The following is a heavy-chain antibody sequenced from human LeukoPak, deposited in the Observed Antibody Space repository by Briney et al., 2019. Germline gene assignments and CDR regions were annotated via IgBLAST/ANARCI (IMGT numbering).Heavy chain of an antibody. CDR1: VFSLSISG. D-gene: IGHD3-10*01. CDR3: ARVLRGLYNLGD. CDR2: ISSSSDLM. Sequence: PGGSLRLSCEASVFSLSISGMNWVRQAPGKGLEWVSYISSSSDLMSYVASVKGRFTVSRDNAKNSLFLQMNSLRDEDTAVYYCARVLRGLYNLGDWGQGTLVTVSS. V-gene: IGHV3-48*02. J-gene: IGHJ4*02.